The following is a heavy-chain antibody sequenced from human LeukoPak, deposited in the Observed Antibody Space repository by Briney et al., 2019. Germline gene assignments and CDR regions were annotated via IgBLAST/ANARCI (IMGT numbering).Heavy chain of an antibody. J-gene: IGHJ4*02. CDR2: ISGSGAGT. CDR3: GKSSGYSYGYFAY. Sequence: PGGSLRLACAASGLTFSSYAMSWVRQAPGKGLEWVSAISGSGAGTYYADSVKGRFTISRDNSKNTLYLQMNSLRAEDTAVYYCGKSSGYSYGYFAYWGQGTLVTVSS. V-gene: IGHV3-23*01. CDR1: GLTFSSYA. D-gene: IGHD5-18*01.